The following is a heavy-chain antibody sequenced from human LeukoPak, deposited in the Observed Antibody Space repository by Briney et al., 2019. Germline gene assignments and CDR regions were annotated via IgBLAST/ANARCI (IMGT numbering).Heavy chain of an antibody. CDR3: SARIMVAASRGLYYFDY. CDR2: FDVEDGET. CDR1: GYTLTELS. D-gene: IGHD2-8*01. V-gene: IGHV1-24*01. Sequence: GASVKVPCKVSGYTLTELSMHWVRQAPGKGPEWMGGFDVEDGETIYAHKFQGRVTMTEDTSTDTAYMELSSLRSEDTAVYYCSARIMVAASRGLYYFDYWGQEPWSPSPQ. J-gene: IGHJ4*01.